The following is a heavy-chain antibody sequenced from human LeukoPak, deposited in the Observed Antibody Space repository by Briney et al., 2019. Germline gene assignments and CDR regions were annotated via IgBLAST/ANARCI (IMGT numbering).Heavy chain of an antibody. CDR1: GYTFSNYA. D-gene: IGHD6-19*01. J-gene: IGHJ4*02. V-gene: IGHV1-18*04. CDR3: ARHSGSGWQALGY. Sequence: GASVKVSCKASGYTFSNYAIIWVRQAPGLGLEWMGWTSYNGNTNYAQKFQDRVTMTTDTSTTTAYMELRSLESDDTAVYYCARHSGSGWQALGYWGQGTLVTVSS. CDR2: TSYNGNT.